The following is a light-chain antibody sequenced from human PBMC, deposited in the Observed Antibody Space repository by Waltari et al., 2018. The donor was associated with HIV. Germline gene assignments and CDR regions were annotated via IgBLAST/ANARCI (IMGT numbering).Light chain of an antibody. CDR3: GSFSTISTLI. J-gene: IGLJ2*01. Sequence: QSALTQPASVSASPGQSITISCTGSTSDIGDYNYVSWYQQGPGKAPKLIIYEVSNRPPGVSNRFSGSKSGNTASLTISGLQPEDEADYFCGSFSTISTLIFGGGTKVTVL. CDR1: TSDIGDYNY. V-gene: IGLV2-14*01. CDR2: EVS.